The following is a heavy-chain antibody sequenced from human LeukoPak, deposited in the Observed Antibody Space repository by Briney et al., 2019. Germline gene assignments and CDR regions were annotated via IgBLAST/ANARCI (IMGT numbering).Heavy chain of an antibody. D-gene: IGHD3-10*01. J-gene: IGHJ5*02. V-gene: IGHV4-39*01. CDR1: GGSISGSTYY. CDR3: ARRDYYGSGTGFDP. CDR2: IYYTGST. Sequence: SETLSLTCIVSGGSISGSTYYWAWIRQPLGKGLEWIGNIYYTGSTYYNPSLKSRATILVDTSKNQFSLKVNSVIAADTAVYYCARRDYYGSGTGFDPWGQGTLVTVSS.